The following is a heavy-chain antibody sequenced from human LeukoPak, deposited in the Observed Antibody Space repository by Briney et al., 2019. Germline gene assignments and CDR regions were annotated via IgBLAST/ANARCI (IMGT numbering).Heavy chain of an antibody. CDR1: GFTFSGYS. J-gene: IGHJ4*02. D-gene: IGHD5-18*01. V-gene: IGHV3-21*01. CDR3: ARTFYTDVDTALLTSLDY. Sequence: GGSLRFSCAASGFTFSGYSMNWVRQAPGKGLEWVSSISSSSSYIYYADSVEGRFTISRDNAKNSLYLQMNSLRAEDTAVFYCARTFYTDVDTALLTSLDYWGQGTLVTVSS. CDR2: ISSSSSYI.